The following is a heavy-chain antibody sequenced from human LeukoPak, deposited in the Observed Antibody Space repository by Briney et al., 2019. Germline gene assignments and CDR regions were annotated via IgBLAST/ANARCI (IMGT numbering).Heavy chain of an antibody. Sequence: GASVKVSCKASGGTFNSYAISWVRQAPGQGLEWMGGIIPIFGTANYAQKFQGRVTITTDESTSTAYMELSSLRSEDTAVYYCARDGARSNYGDYAGDYWGQGTLVTVSS. CDR3: ARDGARSNYGDYAGDY. CDR1: GGTFNSYA. D-gene: IGHD4-17*01. V-gene: IGHV1-69*05. CDR2: IIPIFGTA. J-gene: IGHJ4*02.